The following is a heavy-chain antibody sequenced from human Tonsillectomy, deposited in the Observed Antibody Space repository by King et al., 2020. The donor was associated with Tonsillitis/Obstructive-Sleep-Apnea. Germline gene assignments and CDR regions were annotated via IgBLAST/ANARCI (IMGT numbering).Heavy chain of an antibody. CDR2: LSWNSGSV. CDR1: GFTFEDYA. V-gene: IGHV3-9*01. CDR3: GKGIYSNHGGFDY. Sequence: VQLVESGGGLVQPGRSLRLSCTASGFTFEDYAMHWVRQAPGKGLEWVSSLSWNSGSVDYADSVKGRFSISRDNAKNSLYLQMDSLRVEDTAFYYCGKGIYSNHGGFDYWGPGTLVTVSS. D-gene: IGHD4-11*01. J-gene: IGHJ4*02.